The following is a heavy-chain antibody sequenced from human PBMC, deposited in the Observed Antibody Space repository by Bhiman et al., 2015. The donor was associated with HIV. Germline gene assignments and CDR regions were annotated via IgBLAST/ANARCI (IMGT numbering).Heavy chain of an antibody. CDR2: ISYDGSNK. D-gene: IGHD6-13*01. CDR1: GFTFSSYA. J-gene: IGHJ6*03. Sequence: QVQLVESGGGVVQPGRSLRLSCAASGFTFSSYAMHWVRQAPGKGLEWVAVISYDGSNKYYADSVKGRFTISRDNSKNTLYLQMNSLRAEDTAVYYCAKEIIAAAGTAHVFYYMDVWGKGTTVTVSS. V-gene: IGHV3-30*18. CDR3: AKEIIAAAGTAHVFYYMDV.